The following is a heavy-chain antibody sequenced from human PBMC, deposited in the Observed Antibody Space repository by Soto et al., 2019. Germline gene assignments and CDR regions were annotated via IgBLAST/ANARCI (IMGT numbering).Heavy chain of an antibody. CDR3: AREGDIVVVPAAIRYYYYYGMDV. CDR2: ISSSSSYI. J-gene: IGHJ6*02. D-gene: IGHD2-2*01. CDR1: GFTFSSYS. Sequence: EVQLVESGGGLVKPGGSLRLSCAASGFTFSSYSMNWVRQAPGKGLEWVASISSSSSYIYYADSVKGRFTLSRDNAKNSLYLQMNSLRAEDTAVYYCAREGDIVVVPAAIRYYYYYGMDVWGQGTTVTVSS. V-gene: IGHV3-21*01.